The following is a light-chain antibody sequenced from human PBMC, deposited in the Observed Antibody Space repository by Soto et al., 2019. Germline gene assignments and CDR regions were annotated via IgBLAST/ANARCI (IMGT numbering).Light chain of an antibody. CDR1: SSDVGSYNL. CDR3: CSYAGSSTLEEV. J-gene: IGLJ3*02. Sequence: QSALTQPASVSGSPGQSITISCTGTSSDVGSYNLVSWYQQHPGKAPKLMIYEGSKRPSGVSNRFSGSKSGNTASLTISGLQAEDEADYYCCSYAGSSTLEEVFGGGTKVTVL. CDR2: EGS. V-gene: IGLV2-23*01.